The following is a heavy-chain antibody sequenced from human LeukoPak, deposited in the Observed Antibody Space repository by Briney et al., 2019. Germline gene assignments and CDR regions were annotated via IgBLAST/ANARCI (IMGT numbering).Heavy chain of an antibody. CDR2: INPNSGGT. Sequence: ASVKVSCKASGYTFTGYYMHWVRQAPGQGLGWMGWINPNSGGTNYAQKFQGRVTMTRDTSISTAYMELSRLRSDDTAVYYCARDLGAATVLYYFDYWGQGTLVTVSS. J-gene: IGHJ4*02. D-gene: IGHD1-26*01. V-gene: IGHV1-2*02. CDR1: GYTFTGYY. CDR3: ARDLGAATVLYYFDY.